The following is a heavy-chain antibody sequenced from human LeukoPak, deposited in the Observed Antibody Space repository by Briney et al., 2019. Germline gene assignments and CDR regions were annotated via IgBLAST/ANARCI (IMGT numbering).Heavy chain of an antibody. CDR3: ARDLLNY. CDR2: ISYDGSKK. V-gene: IGHV3-30*09. CDR1: GFTFSSYA. J-gene: IGHJ4*02. Sequence: GRSLRLSCAASGFTFSSYAMHWVRQAPGKGLEWVAVISYDGSKKYYADSVKGRFAISRDNSKNTLYLQMNSLRAEDTAVYYCARDLLNYWGQGTLVTVSS.